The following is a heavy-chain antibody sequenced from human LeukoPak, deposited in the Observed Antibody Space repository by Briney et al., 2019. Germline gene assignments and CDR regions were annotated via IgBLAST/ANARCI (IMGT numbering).Heavy chain of an antibody. CDR2: IWYDGSNK. J-gene: IGHJ4*02. CDR3: AREGPRGNSQFDY. Sequence: QPGRSLRLSCAASGFTFSSYGMHWVRQAPGKGLEWLALIWYDGSNKYYADSVKGRLTISRDNSKNTLYLQMNSLRAEDTAVYYCAREGPRGNSQFDYWGQGTLVTVSS. D-gene: IGHD2/OR15-2a*01. V-gene: IGHV3-33*01. CDR1: GFTFSSYG.